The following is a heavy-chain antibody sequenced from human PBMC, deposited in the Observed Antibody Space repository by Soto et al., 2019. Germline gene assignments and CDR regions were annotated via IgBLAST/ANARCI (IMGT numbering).Heavy chain of an antibody. D-gene: IGHD6-6*01. CDR1: GFTFSSYA. V-gene: IGHV3-23*01. CDR3: AKGQGGGSSSSTFDY. CDR2: ISGSGGST. J-gene: IGHJ4*02. Sequence: PGGSLRLSCAASGFTFSSYAMSWVRQAPGKGLEWVSAISGSGGSTYYADSVKGRFTISRDNSKNTLYLQMNSLRAEDTAVYYCAKGQGGGSSSSTFDYWGQGTLVTVSS.